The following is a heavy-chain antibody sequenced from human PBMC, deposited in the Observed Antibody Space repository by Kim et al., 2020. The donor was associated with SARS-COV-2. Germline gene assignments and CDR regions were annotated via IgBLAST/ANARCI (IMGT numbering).Heavy chain of an antibody. V-gene: IGHV3-30*07. D-gene: IGHD6-13*01. Sequence: DSVKGRFTIYRDNSKNTLYLQMNSRRAEDTAVYYCARARYSSSWYGGFDPWGQGTLVTVSS. J-gene: IGHJ5*02. CDR3: ARARYSSSWYGGFDP.